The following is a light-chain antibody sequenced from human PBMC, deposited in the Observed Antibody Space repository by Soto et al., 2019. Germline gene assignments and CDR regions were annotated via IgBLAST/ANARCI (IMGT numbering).Light chain of an antibody. CDR1: SSNIGSNY. CDR2: RND. V-gene: IGLV1-47*01. Sequence: QSVLTQPPSASGTPGQRFTISCSGSSSNIGSNYVYWYQQFPGSAPKLLIYRNDQRPSGVPDRFSGSKSGTSASLAISGPRSEDEADYYCAAWDDSLSAVVFGGGTKVTVL. CDR3: AAWDDSLSAVV. J-gene: IGLJ2*01.